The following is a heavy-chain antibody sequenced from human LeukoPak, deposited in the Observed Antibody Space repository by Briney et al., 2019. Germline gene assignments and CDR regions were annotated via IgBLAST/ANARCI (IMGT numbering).Heavy chain of an antibody. V-gene: IGHV3-23*01. J-gene: IGHJ6*03. CDR3: AKRGNPAVGHHYLDV. Sequence: GGSLRLSCAASGFTFSSYAMSWVRQAPGKGLEWVSAISGGGGGTYYADSVKGRFTISRDNSRNTLYLQMNSLSAEDTAVYYCAKRGNPAVGHHYLDVWGEGTPVSVSS. CDR2: ISGGGGGT. CDR1: GFTFSSYA. D-gene: IGHD2-2*01.